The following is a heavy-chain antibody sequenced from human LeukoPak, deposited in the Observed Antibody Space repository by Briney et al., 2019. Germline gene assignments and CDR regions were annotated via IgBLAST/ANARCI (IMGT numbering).Heavy chain of an antibody. J-gene: IGHJ6*02. D-gene: IGHD5-24*01. Sequence: PGGSLRLSCAASGLTFSGYSMNWVRQAPGKGLEWVSSISGRGGYIFYADSVKGRFTISRDNAKNSLYLQMNSLRVEDTAVYYCGRDKGDGSYYGIDVWGQGTTVIVSS. CDR3: GRDKGDGSYYGIDV. CDR1: GLTFSGYS. V-gene: IGHV3-21*01. CDR2: ISGRGGYI.